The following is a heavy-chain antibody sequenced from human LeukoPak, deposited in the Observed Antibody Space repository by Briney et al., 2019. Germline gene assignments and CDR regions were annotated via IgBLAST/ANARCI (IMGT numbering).Heavy chain of an antibody. V-gene: IGHV7-4-1*02. CDR3: ARVEKRAVVVAEGYYYYMDV. CDR1: GDTFNSNS. J-gene: IGHJ6*03. CDR2: INTNTGNP. D-gene: IGHD2-15*01. Sequence: GASVKVSCKASGDTFNSNSMNWVRQAPGQGLEWMGWINTNTGNPTYAQGFTGRFVFSLDTSVSTAYLQISSLKAEDTAVYYCARVEKRAVVVAEGYYYYMDVWGKGTTVTVSS.